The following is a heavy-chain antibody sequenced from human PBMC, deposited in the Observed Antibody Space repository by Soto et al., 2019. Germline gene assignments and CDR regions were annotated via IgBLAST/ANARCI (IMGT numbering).Heavy chain of an antibody. CDR3: ARYLDYFDY. CDR1: GVTFSDYY. V-gene: IGHV3-11*03. CDR2: ISSSSSYT. Sequence: SWWSLRLSCAASGVTFSDYYMSWIRQAPGKGLEWVSYISSSSSYTNYADSVKGRFTISRDNAKNSLYLQMNSLRAEDTAVYYCARYLDYFDYWGQGTLVTVSS. J-gene: IGHJ4*02.